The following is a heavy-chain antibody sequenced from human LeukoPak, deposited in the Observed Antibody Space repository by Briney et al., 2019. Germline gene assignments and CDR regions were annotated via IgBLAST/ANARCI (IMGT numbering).Heavy chain of an antibody. CDR2: ISYDGRNE. V-gene: IGHV3-30*14. CDR1: RFTFLNYA. D-gene: IGHD3-22*01. CDR3: ARGYYHFDGSGYFDM. Sequence: GGSLRLSCAAPRFTFLNYAVNWVRQAPGKGLEWVAIISYDGRNEYYAESVEGRFTISRDTSRNMISLQMNSLRPEDTAVYYCARGYYHFDGSGYFDMWGQGTLVTVSS. J-gene: IGHJ4*02.